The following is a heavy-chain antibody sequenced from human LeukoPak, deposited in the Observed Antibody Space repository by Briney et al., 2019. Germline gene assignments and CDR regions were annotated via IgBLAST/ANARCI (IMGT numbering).Heavy chain of an antibody. D-gene: IGHD2-15*01. CDR3: ARGGNRYCSGGSCYMFDY. V-gene: IGHV3-13*01. CDR1: GFTFGSYG. CDR2: IGTAGDT. Sequence: RLSCVDSGFTFGSYGMHWVHQAMGKGLYWVQAIGTAGDTYYPGSVKGRFTISRENAKNSLYLQMNSLRAGDTAVYYCARGGNRYCSGGSCYMFDYWGQGTLVTVSS. J-gene: IGHJ4*02.